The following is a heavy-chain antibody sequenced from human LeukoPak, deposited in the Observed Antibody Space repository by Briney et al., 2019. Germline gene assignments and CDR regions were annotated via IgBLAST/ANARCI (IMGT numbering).Heavy chain of an antibody. CDR3: ARPQDTLLTYYYDSSGYYAYYFDY. CDR1: GGSISNYY. J-gene: IGHJ4*02. V-gene: IGHV4-59*12. Sequence: SETLSLTCTVSGGSISNYYWSWIRQPPGKGLEWIGYIYYSGSTNSNPSLKSRVTISVDTSKNQFSLKLSSVTAADTAVYYCARPQDTLLTYYYDSSGYYAYYFDYWGQGTLVTVSS. CDR2: IYYSGST. D-gene: IGHD3-22*01.